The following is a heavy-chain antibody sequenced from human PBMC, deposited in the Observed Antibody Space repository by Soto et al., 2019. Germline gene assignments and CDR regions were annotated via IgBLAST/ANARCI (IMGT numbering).Heavy chain of an antibody. CDR2: MNTNSDDA. Sequence: ASVKVSCKTSGYTFTSYDINWVRQAPGQGLEWVGWMNTNSDDARSAQKFRGRLTLTRDKSMRAVYMKLSNLRPDDTAVYYCAREWSAAGHFYGMDVWGQGTTVTVSS. CDR3: AREWSAAGHFYGMDV. V-gene: IGHV1-8*01. D-gene: IGHD6-13*01. CDR1: GYTFTSYD. J-gene: IGHJ6*02.